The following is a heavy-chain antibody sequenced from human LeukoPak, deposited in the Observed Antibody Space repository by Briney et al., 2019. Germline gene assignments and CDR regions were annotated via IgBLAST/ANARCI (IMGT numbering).Heavy chain of an antibody. V-gene: IGHV3-21*04. CDR3: AKDRSSNSGSSAYDSSGYGDY. D-gene: IGHD3-22*01. CDR1: GFTFSSYS. CDR2: ISSSSSYI. Sequence: GGSLRLSCAASGFTFSSYSMNWVRQAPGKGLEWVSSISSSSSYIYYADSVKGRFTISRDNSKNTLYLQMNSLRAEDTAVYYCAKDRSSNSGSSAYDSSGYGDYWGQGTLVTVSS. J-gene: IGHJ4*02.